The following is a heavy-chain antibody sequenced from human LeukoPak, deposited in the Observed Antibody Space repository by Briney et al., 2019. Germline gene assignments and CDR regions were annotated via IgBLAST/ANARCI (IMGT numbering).Heavy chain of an antibody. CDR1: GGSISSYY. V-gene: IGHV4-4*07. CDR3: ARTRGRFLEWLRYYFDY. CDR2: IYTSGST. J-gene: IGHJ4*02. D-gene: IGHD3-3*01. Sequence: SETLSLTCTVSGGSISSYYWSWIRQPAGKGLEWIGRIYTSGSTNYNPSLKSRVTMSVDTSKNQFSLKLSSVTAADAAVYYCARTRGRFLEWLRYYFDYWGQGTLVIVSS.